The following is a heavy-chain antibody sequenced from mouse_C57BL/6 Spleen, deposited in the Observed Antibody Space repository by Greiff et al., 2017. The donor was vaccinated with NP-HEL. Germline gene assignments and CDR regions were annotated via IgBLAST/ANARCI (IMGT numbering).Heavy chain of an antibody. CDR2: IDPSDSYT. CDR3: ARGSSGYGYFDV. D-gene: IGHD3-2*02. Sequence: QVQLQQSGAELVMPGASVKLSCKASGYTFTSYWMHWVKQRPGQGLEWIGEIDPSDSYTNYNQKFKGKSTLTVDKSSSTAYMQLSSLTSEDSAVYYCARGSSGYGYFDVWGTGTTVTVSS. V-gene: IGHV1-69*01. CDR1: GYTFTSYW. J-gene: IGHJ1*03.